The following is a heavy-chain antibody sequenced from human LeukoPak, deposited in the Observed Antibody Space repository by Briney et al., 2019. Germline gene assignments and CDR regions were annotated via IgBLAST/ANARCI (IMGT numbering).Heavy chain of an antibody. CDR2: TNHSGST. Sequence: SETLSLTCAVYGGSFGGYYWSWIRQPPGKGLEWIGETNHSGSTNYNTSLKSRVTISVDTSKNQFSLKLSSVTATDSAVYYCARLFRDEGPPFDYWGRGTLVTVSS. CDR1: GGSFGGYY. V-gene: IGHV4-34*01. J-gene: IGHJ4*02. D-gene: IGHD5-24*01. CDR3: ARLFRDEGPPFDY.